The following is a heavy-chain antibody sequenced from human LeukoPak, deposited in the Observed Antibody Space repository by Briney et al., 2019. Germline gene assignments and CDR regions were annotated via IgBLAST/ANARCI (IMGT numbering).Heavy chain of an antibody. J-gene: IGHJ3*02. D-gene: IGHD5-18*01. V-gene: IGHV3-23*01. CDR3: AKDLLDSYVFFDI. CDR2: ISGSGGST. Sequence: PGGPLRLSCAASGFTFSSYAMSWVRQAPGKGLEWVSAISGSGGSTYYADSVKGRFTISRDNSKNTLYLQMNSLRAEDTAVYYCAKDLLDSYVFFDIWGQGTMVTVSS. CDR1: GFTFSSYA.